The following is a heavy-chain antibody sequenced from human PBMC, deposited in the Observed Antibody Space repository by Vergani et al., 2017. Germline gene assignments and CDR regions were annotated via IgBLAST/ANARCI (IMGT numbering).Heavy chain of an antibody. CDR2: IYPGDSDT. D-gene: IGHD6-13*01. J-gene: IGHJ4*02. CDR1: GYSFTSYW. V-gene: IGHV5-51*01. Sequence: EVQLVESGGGLVKPGESLKISCKGSGYSFTSYWIGWVRQMPGKGLEWMGIIYPGDSDTRYSPSFQGQVTISADKSISTAYLQWSSLKASDTAMYYCARLARIAAAERLDYWGQGTLVTGSS. CDR3: ARLARIAAAERLDY.